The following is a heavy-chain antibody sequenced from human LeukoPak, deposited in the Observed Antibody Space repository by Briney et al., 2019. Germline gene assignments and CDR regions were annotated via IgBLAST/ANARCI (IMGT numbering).Heavy chain of an antibody. CDR3: ARDGYNRGFDP. CDR1: GGTFSSYA. Sequence: SVKVSCKASGGTFSSYAISWVRQAPGQGLEWMGRIIPILGIANYAQKFQGRVTITADKSTSTVYMELSSLRSEDTAVYYCARDGYNRGFDPWGQGTLVTVSS. CDR2: IIPILGIA. J-gene: IGHJ5*02. D-gene: IGHD5-24*01. V-gene: IGHV1-69*04.